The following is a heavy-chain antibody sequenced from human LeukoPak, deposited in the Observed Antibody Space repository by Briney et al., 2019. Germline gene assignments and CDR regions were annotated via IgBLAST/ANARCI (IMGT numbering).Heavy chain of an antibody. CDR3: ATAPYDILTGYSPYYFES. J-gene: IGHJ4*02. CDR2: ISSTSSHI. V-gene: IGHV3-21*06. Sequence: PWGSLRLSCAASGFSLISYNMNWVRQAPGKGLEWVSSISSTSSHIYYADSVKGRFTISRDNAKNSLYLQMNSLRAEDTAMYYCATAPYDILTGYSPYYFESWGQGTLVTVSS. D-gene: IGHD3-9*01. CDR1: GFSLISYN.